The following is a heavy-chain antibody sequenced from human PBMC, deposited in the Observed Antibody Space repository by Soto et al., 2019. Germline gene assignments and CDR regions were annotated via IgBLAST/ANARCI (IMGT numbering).Heavy chain of an antibody. Sequence: QVQLVESGGGVVQPGRSLRLSCAASGFTFSSYGMHWVRQAPGKGLEWVAVISCDGSNKYYADSVKGRFTISRDNSKNTLYLQMNSLRAEDTAVYYCAKGPAIVLVPAAMNYYCGMDVWSHWTTVTVSS. J-gene: IGHJ6*02. D-gene: IGHD2-2*01. CDR3: AKGPAIVLVPAAMNYYCGMDV. CDR2: ISCDGSNK. CDR1: GFTFSSYG. V-gene: IGHV3-30*18.